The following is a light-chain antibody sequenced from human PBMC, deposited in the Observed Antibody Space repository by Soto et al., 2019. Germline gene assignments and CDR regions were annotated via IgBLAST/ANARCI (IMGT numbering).Light chain of an antibody. Sequence: EIVLTQSPASLSLSPGEIATLYCRASQSVDSNLVWYQQKPGQAPRLLIFGASNRATGIPARLSGSGSGTDFTLTINSLEPEDFAVYYCQQRNNWPITFGQGTRLGIK. CDR2: GAS. CDR3: QQRNNWPIT. CDR1: QSVDSN. V-gene: IGKV3-11*01. J-gene: IGKJ5*01.